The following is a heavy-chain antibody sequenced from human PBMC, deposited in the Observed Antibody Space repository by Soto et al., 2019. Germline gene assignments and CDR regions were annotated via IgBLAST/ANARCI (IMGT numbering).Heavy chain of an antibody. V-gene: IGHV3-33*01. CDR2: IWYDGSNK. D-gene: IGHD3-3*02. CDR3: AREPLVSPYYYYYYGMDV. Sequence: QAGGSLRLSCAASGFTFSSYGMHWVRQAPGKGLEWVAVIWYDGSNKYYADSVKGRFTISRDNSKNTLYLQMNSLRAEDTAVYYCAREPLVSPYYYYYYGMDVWGQGTTVTVSS. CDR1: GFTFSSYG. J-gene: IGHJ6*02.